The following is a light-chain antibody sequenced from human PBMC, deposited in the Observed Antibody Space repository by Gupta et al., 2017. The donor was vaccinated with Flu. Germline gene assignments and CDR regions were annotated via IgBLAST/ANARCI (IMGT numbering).Light chain of an antibody. CDR2: GNS. J-gene: IGLJ2*01. V-gene: IGLV1-40*01. CDR3: QSYDSSLSGVV. Sequence: QSVLTQPPSVSGAPGQRVTISCTGSSSNIGAGYDVHWYQQLPGTAPKLPIYGNSNRPSGVPDRFSGSKSGTSASLAIXGXQAEDEXDYYCQSYDSSLSGVVFGGGTKLTVL. CDR1: SSNIGAGYD.